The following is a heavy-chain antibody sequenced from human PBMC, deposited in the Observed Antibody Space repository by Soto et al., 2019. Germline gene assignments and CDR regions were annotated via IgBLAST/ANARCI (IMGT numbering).Heavy chain of an antibody. D-gene: IGHD2-8*01. J-gene: IGHJ6*02. V-gene: IGHV1-18*01. CDR2: ISGYNGDT. Sequence: QGQLVQSGPEVKKPGASVKVSCKTSGYTFSRYGISWVRQAPGQGLEWMGWISGYNGDTNYAQKVQGRVTMTIDTTTYTAYMELRSLTSDDTAIYYCAKNGQPTYYYYGMDGWGQGTTVIVSS. CDR1: GYTFSRYG. CDR3: AKNGQPTYYYYGMDG.